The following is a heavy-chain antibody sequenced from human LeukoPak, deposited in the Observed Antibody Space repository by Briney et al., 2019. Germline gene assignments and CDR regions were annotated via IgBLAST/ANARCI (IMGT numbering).Heavy chain of an antibody. Sequence: GGSLRLSCAASEFIFDDYAMHWVRQVPGKGLEWVSGISWNSGSIDYADSVKGRFTISRDNAKNSLYLQMNSLRVEDTAIYYCAKGPYSSSWYFGVGPWGQGTLVTVAS. CDR2: ISWNSGSI. CDR1: EFIFDDYA. J-gene: IGHJ5*02. D-gene: IGHD2-2*01. CDR3: AKGPYSSSWYFGVGP. V-gene: IGHV3-9*01.